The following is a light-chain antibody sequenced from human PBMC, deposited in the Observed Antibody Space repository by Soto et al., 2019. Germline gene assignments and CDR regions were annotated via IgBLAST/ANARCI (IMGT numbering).Light chain of an antibody. CDR1: SSNIGAGYD. Sequence: QSVLTQPPSVSGAPGQRVTISCTGSSSNIGAGYDVHWYQQLPGTAPKLLIYGNSNRPSGVPDRFSGSKSGTSASLAITGLQAEEEADYYCQSYDSSLSAPVFGTGTKVTVL. V-gene: IGLV1-40*01. CDR2: GNS. J-gene: IGLJ1*01. CDR3: QSYDSSLSAPV.